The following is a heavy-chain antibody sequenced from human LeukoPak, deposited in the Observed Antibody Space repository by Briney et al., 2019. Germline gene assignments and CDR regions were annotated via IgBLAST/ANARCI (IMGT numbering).Heavy chain of an antibody. CDR3: ARVDTAMAREVDY. CDR1: GYSFTSYW. CDR2: IYPGDSDT. J-gene: IGHJ4*02. V-gene: IGHV5-51*04. D-gene: IGHD5-18*01. Sequence: GESLKISCKGSGYSFTSYWIGWVRQMPGKGLEWMGIIYPGDSDTRYSPSFQGQVTISADKPNSTAYLQWSSLEASDTAMYYCARVDTAMAREVDYWGQGTLVTVSS.